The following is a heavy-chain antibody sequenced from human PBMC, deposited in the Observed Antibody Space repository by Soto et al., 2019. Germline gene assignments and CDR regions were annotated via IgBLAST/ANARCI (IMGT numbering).Heavy chain of an antibody. CDR2: VSHDGRNT. D-gene: IGHD6-19*01. CDR1: GFTFSDYA. V-gene: IGHV3-30*18. J-gene: IGHJ4*02. CDR3: AKGGRQWLVTSDFNY. Sequence: VQLVESGGGVVQPGRSLRLFWAASGFTFSDYAMHWVRQAPGKGLEWVAVVSHDGRNTHYADSVKGRFTISRDSSKNTVSLEMTSLRAEDTAVYYCAKGGRQWLVTSDFNYWGQGALVTVSS.